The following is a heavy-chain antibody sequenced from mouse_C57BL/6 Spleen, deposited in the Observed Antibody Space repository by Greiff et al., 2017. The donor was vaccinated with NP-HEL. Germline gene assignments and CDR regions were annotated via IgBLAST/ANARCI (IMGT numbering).Heavy chain of an antibody. D-gene: IGHD1-1*01. CDR2: IDPETGGT. CDR3: TRYYVPWFAY. V-gene: IGHV1-15*01. Sequence: QVQLQQSGAELVRPGASVTLSCKASGYTFTDYEMHWVKQTPVHGLEWIGAIDPETGGTAYNQKFKGKAILTADKSSSTAYMELRSLTSEDSAVYYCTRYYVPWFAYWGQGTLVTVSA. J-gene: IGHJ3*01. CDR1: GYTFTDYE.